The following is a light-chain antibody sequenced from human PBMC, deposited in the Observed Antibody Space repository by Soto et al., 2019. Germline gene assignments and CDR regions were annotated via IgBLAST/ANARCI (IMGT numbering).Light chain of an antibody. V-gene: IGKV3-11*01. Sequence: EIVLTQSPATLSLSPGDRATLSCRASQSVSRYLAWFQQKPGQTPRLLIYGASNRATGILDRFSGSGSGTDFTLTISTLEPEDFAVYYCQQRINRPITFGQGTRLEIK. CDR1: QSVSRY. CDR2: GAS. CDR3: QQRINRPIT. J-gene: IGKJ5*01.